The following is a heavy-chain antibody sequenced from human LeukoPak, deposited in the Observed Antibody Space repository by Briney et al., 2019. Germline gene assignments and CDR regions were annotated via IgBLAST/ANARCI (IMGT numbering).Heavy chain of an antibody. CDR3: ARLAAAGTFYYYYYMDV. V-gene: IGHV3-21*01. CDR2: ISSSSSYI. CDR1: GFTFSNYW. Sequence: GGSLRLSCAASGFTFSNYWMSWVRQAPGKGLEWVSSISSSSSYIYYADSVKGRFTISRDNAKDSLYLQMNSLRAEDTAVYYCARLAAAGTFYYYYYMDVWGKGTTVTVSS. J-gene: IGHJ6*03. D-gene: IGHD6-13*01.